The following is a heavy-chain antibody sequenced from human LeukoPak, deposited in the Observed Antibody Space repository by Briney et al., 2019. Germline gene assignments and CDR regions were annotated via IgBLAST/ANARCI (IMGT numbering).Heavy chain of an antibody. CDR1: GFTLSSYS. V-gene: IGHV3-21*01. D-gene: IGHD3-9*01. CDR2: ISSSSGYI. CDR3: ARDAVDSLEDY. J-gene: IGHJ4*02. Sequence: GGSLRLSCAASGFTLSSYSMNWVRQAPGKGLEWVSSISSSSGYIYYADSVKGRFTISRDNAKNSLYLQMNSLRAEDTAVYYCARDAVDSLEDYWGQGTLVTVSS.